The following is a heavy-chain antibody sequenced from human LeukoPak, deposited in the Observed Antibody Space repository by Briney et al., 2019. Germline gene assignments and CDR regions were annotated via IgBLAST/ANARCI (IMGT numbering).Heavy chain of an antibody. J-gene: IGHJ4*02. CDR3: ATTRKYYYDSSGYYHDY. CDR2: FDPEDGET. Sequence: GASVKVSCKVSGYTLTELSMHWVRQAPGKGLEWMGGFDPEDGETIYAQKFQGRVAMTEDTSTDTAYMELSSLRSEDTAVYYCATTRKYYYDSSGYYHDYWGQGTLVTVSS. D-gene: IGHD3-22*01. V-gene: IGHV1-24*01. CDR1: GYTLTELS.